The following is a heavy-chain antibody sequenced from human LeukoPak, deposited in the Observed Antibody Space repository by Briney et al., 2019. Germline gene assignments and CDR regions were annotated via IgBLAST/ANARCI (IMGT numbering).Heavy chain of an antibody. V-gene: IGHV4-59*12. D-gene: IGHD1-14*01. CDR2: IHRSDSP. J-gene: IGHJ4*02. CDR3: AREILGGFNPGAY. Sequence: SETLSLTCTVSLDSTTSNFWSWVRQPPAKDLDWIAQIHRSDSPNSKPSLQSRVTISIDRTRNQIVLDLSSLTASVTAFYYCAREILGGFNPGAYWGQGTLVTVSS. CDR1: LDSTTSNF.